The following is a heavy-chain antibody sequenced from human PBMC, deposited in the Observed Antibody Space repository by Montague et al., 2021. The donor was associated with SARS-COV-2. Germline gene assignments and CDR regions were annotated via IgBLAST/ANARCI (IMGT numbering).Heavy chain of an antibody. Sequence: SETLSLTCTVSGGSISSSSYYWGWIRQPPGKGPEWIGSIYYSGTTFYNPSLRSRVTMSGDTSKNQFSLRLSSVTAADTAVFYCAREDARDWYFDLWGRGTLVTASS. CDR2: IYYSGTT. J-gene: IGHJ2*01. CDR3: AREDARDWYFDL. D-gene: IGHD2-8*01. V-gene: IGHV4-39*02. CDR1: GGSISSSSYY.